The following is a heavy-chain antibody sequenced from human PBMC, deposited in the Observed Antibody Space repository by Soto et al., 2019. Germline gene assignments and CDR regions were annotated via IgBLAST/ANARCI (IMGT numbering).Heavy chain of an antibody. J-gene: IGHJ5*02. CDR3: ARGRRQQLGRSAASDWCDP. D-gene: IGHD6-6*01. CDR1: GGSFSGNY. CDR2: INRSGST. Sequence: QVQLQQWGAGLLKPSETLSLTCAVYGGSFSGNYWSWIRQPPGKGLEWIGEINRSGSTNSNPSLKSRVTISVDASKNQFSLKLSSVTAADTAVYFCARGRRQQLGRSAASDWCDPWGQGTLVTVSS. V-gene: IGHV4-34*01.